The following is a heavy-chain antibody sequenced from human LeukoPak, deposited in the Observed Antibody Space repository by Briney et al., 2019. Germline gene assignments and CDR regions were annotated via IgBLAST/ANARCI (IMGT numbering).Heavy chain of an antibody. CDR3: ARDHGSGSYPPDY. CDR2: IWHDENKK. CDR1: GFRFSSYG. J-gene: IGHJ4*02. Sequence: GGSLRLSCAASGFRFSSYGMHWVRQAPGKGLEWVAVIWHDENKKYYGDSVKGRFTISRDNSRNTLYLQMSSLRAEDTAVYYCARDHGSGSYPPDYWGQGTLVTVSS. V-gene: IGHV3-33*01. D-gene: IGHD3-10*01.